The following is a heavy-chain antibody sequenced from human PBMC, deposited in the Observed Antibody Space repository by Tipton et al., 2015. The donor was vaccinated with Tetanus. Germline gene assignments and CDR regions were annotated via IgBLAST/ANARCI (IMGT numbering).Heavy chain of an antibody. V-gene: IGHV1-18*04. CDR3: ARAYDNLRGTMMVVAYDY. Sequence: QLVQSGAEVKKPGASVKVSCKASGYTFTSYGISWVRQAPGQELEWMGWISAYNGNTNYAQKLQGRVTMTTDTSTSTAYMELRSLRSDDTAVYYWARAYDNLRGTMMVVAYDYWGQGTLVTVSS. J-gene: IGHJ4*02. CDR1: GYTFTSYG. D-gene: IGHD3-22*01. CDR2: ISAYNGNT.